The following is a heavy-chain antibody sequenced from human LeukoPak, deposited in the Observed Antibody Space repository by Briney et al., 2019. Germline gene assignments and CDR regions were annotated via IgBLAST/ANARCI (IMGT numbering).Heavy chain of an antibody. CDR3: ARALEWFETTDY. CDR1: GGSISSGDYY. CDR2: IYYSGST. V-gene: IGHV4-30-4*08. J-gene: IGHJ4*02. D-gene: IGHD3-3*01. Sequence: SETLSLTCTVSGGSISSGDYYWSWIRQPPGKGLEWIGYIYYSGSTYYNPSLKSRVTISVDTSKNQFSLKLSSVTAADTAVYYCARALEWFETTDYWGQGTLVTVFS.